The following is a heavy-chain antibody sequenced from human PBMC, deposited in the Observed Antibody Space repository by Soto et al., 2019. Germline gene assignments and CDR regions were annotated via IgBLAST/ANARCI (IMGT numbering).Heavy chain of an antibody. CDR1: GYTFSSYG. J-gene: IGHJ3*02. Sequence: QVQLVQSGVEVKKPGASVTVSCKASGYTFSSYGISWVRQAPGQGLEWMGWISAYNGNTNYAQKLQGRVTMTTDTSTSTAYMDLRSLRSDDTAVYYCARGHSSCWYVDAFEIWGQGTMVTVSP. CDR3: ARGHSSCWYVDAFEI. D-gene: IGHD6-13*01. CDR2: ISAYNGNT. V-gene: IGHV1-18*01.